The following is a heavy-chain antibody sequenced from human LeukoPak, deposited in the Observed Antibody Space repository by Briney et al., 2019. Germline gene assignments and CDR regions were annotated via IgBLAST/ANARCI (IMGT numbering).Heavy chain of an antibody. CDR3: AREGRMVHWAFDI. D-gene: IGHD1-1*01. Sequence: GGSLRFSCAASGFTFGSYSMNWVRQAPGKGLEWVSYISSSSSTINYADSVKGRFTISRDNVKNSLYLQMNSLRAEDTAVYYCAREGRMVHWAFDIWGQGTMVTVSS. J-gene: IGHJ3*02. CDR2: ISSSSSTI. CDR1: GFTFGSYS. V-gene: IGHV3-48*01.